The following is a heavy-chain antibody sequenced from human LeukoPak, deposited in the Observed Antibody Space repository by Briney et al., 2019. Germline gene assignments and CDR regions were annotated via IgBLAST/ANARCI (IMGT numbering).Heavy chain of an antibody. CDR3: AREGFGGLPAAIGTVFDS. V-gene: IGHV4-39*02. CDR2: IAFTGST. J-gene: IGHJ4*02. D-gene: IGHD2-2*02. Sequence: SETLSLTCAVSGGSISSNNYYWGWIRQPPGKGLEWIGTIAFTGSTYYNPSLKSRATISVDTSKKQFSLNLTPVTAADTAVYYCAREGFGGLPAAIGTVFDSWGQGTLVTVSS. CDR1: GGSISSNNYY.